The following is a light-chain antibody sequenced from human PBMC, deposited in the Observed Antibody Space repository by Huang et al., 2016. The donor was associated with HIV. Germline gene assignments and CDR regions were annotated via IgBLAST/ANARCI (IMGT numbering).Light chain of an antibody. CDR3: QQYGSSPIT. CDR1: QSVSSSY. Sequence: EIVLTQSPATLSLSPGERATLSCGASQSVSSSYFAGYQQKPGLAPRLLIYDASSRATGIPDRFSGSGSGTDVTLTISRLEPEDFAVYYCQQYGSSPITFGQGTRLEIK. V-gene: IGKV3D-20*01. CDR2: DAS. J-gene: IGKJ5*01.